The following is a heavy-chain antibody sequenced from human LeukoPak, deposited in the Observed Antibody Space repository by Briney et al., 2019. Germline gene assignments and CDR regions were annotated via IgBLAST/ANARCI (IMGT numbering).Heavy chain of an antibody. CDR2: INRSGST. CDR3: ARQAFDSWSGFLDY. J-gene: IGHJ4*02. CDR1: GGSFTTYY. Sequence: SETLSLTCAVSGGSFTTYYWSWIRQPPGKGLEWIGEINRSGSTNYNPSLKSRLTLSIDTSKSQFSLTLNSVTAADTAVYYCARQAFDSWSGFLDYWGQGTLVTVSS. D-gene: IGHD3-3*01. V-gene: IGHV4-34*01.